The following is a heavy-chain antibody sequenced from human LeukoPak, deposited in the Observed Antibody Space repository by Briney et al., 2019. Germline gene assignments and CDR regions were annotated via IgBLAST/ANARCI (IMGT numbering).Heavy chain of an antibody. CDR3: ARIAVVVPTGIVGSYFNYMDV. J-gene: IGHJ6*03. D-gene: IGHD2-2*01. CDR1: GYTFTSYG. Sequence: ASVKVSCKASGYTFTSYGISWVRQAPGQGLEWMGWISAYNGNTNYAQKLQGRVTMTTDTSTSTAYLEVRSLRSDDTARYYCARIAVVVPTGIVGSYFNYMDVWGEGTTVTVSS. CDR2: ISAYNGNT. V-gene: IGHV1-18*01.